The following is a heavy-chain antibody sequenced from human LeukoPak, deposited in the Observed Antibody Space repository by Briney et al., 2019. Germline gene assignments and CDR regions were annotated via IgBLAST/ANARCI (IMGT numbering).Heavy chain of an antibody. Sequence: ASVKVSCKASGYTFTGYYMHWVRQAPGQGLEWMGWINPNSGGTNYAQKFQGRVTMTRDTSISTAYMELSRLRSDDTAVYYCAKTAVLLWFGEPSENNWFDPWGQGTLVTVSS. CDR3: AKTAVLLWFGEPSENNWFDP. V-gene: IGHV1-2*02. D-gene: IGHD3-10*01. CDR2: INPNSGGT. J-gene: IGHJ5*02. CDR1: GYTFTGYY.